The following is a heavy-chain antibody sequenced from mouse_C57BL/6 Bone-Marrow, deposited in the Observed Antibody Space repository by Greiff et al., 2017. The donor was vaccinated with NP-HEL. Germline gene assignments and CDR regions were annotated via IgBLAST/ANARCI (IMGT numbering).Heavy chain of an antibody. CDR3: AREGVMVTTPFAY. Sequence: VQLVESGPELVKPGASVKLSCKASGYTFTSYDINWVKQRPGQGLEWIGWIYPRDGSTKYNEKFKGKATLTVDTSSSTAYMELHSLTSEDSAVYFCAREGVMVTTPFAYWGQGTLVTVSA. CDR2: IYPRDGST. CDR1: GYTFTSYD. V-gene: IGHV1-85*01. J-gene: IGHJ3*01. D-gene: IGHD2-2*01.